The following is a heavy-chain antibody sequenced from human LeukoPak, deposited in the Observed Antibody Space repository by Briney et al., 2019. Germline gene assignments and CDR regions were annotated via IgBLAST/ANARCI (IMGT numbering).Heavy chain of an antibody. V-gene: IGHV4-59*12. CDR2: IYYSGST. J-gene: IGHJ4*02. CDR3: AGSRITIFGVVAAPRN. CDR1: GGSISSYY. Sequence: PSETLSLTCTVSGGSISSYYWSWIRQPPGKGLEWIGYIYYSGSTNYNPSLKSRVTISVDTSKNQFSLKLSSVTAADTAVYYCAGSRITIFGVVAAPRNWGQGTLVTVSS. D-gene: IGHD3-3*01.